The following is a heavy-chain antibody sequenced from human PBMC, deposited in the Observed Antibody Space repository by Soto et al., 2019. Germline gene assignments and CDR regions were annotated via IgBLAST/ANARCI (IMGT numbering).Heavy chain of an antibody. D-gene: IGHD1-7*01. CDR1: GYTFTSYA. V-gene: IGHV1-3*01. CDR3: ARDTPALNWYYVGWFDP. Sequence: ASVKVSCKASGYTFTSYAMHWVRQAPGQRLEWMGWINAGNGNTKYSQKFQGRVTITRDTSASTAYMELSSLRSEDTAVYYCARDTPALNWYYVGWFDPWGQGTLVTVSS. CDR2: INAGNGNT. J-gene: IGHJ5*02.